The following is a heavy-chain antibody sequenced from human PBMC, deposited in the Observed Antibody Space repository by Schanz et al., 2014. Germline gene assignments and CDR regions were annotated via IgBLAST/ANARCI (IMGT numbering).Heavy chain of an antibody. Sequence: QVQLVESGGGVVQPGRSLRLSCAASGFIFSSYAMHWVRQAPGKGLEWVAVISYDGSNKYYADSVKGRFTISRDNSKNTLYLQMNSLSADDTAVFYCAKGMGYCSGGTCYDYYYYGLDVWGQGTTVTVSS. V-gene: IGHV3-30-3*02. CDR3: AKGMGYCSGGTCYDYYYYGLDV. CDR2: ISYDGSNK. J-gene: IGHJ6*02. D-gene: IGHD2-15*01. CDR1: GFIFSSYA.